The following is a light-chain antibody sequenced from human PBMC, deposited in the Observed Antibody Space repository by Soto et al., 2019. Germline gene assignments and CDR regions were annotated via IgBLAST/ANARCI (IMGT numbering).Light chain of an antibody. CDR1: RSDIGGYNS. CDR2: EVN. CDR3: GSYASSSTVL. J-gene: IGLJ2*01. V-gene: IGLV2-14*01. Sequence: QSALTQPASVSGSPGQSITISCTGTRSDIGGYNSVSWYQQHPGKAPKLMIHEVNNRPSGVSNRLSGSKSGNTASLTISGLQAEDEADDHCGSYASSSTVLFCGGTQLTVL.